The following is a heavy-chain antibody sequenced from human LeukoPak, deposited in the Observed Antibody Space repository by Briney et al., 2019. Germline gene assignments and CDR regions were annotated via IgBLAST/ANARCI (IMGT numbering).Heavy chain of an antibody. D-gene: IGHD6-19*01. CDR3: TILAVASDFDY. CDR1: GFTFSSYG. V-gene: IGHV3-33*01. J-gene: IGHJ4*02. CDR2: IWYDGSDK. Sequence: GGSLRLSCAVSGFTFSSYGMHWVREAPGKGLEWVAVIWYDGSDKYYGDSVKGRLTISRDNSKNTLYLQMNSLRAEDTAVYYCTILAVASDFDYWGQGTLVTVSS.